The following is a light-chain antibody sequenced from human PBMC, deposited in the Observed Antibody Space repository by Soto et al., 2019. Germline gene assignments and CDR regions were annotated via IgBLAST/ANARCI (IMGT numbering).Light chain of an antibody. CDR3: CSYAGSFTWV. Sequence: QSALTQPRSVSGSPGQSVTMSCTGTGNDIGGYNYVSWYQHHPGKAPKLMIYDVTNRPSGVSDRFSGSKSGNTASLTISGLQAEDEADYYCCSYAGSFTWVFGGGTKLTVL. J-gene: IGLJ3*02. V-gene: IGLV2-11*01. CDR1: GNDIGGYNY. CDR2: DVT.